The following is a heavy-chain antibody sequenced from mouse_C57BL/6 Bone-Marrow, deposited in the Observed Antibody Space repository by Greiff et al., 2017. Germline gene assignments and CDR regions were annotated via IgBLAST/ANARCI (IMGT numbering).Heavy chain of an antibody. Sequence: VQLQQSGAELVRPGASVTLSCKASGYTFTDYEMHWVKQTPVHGLEWIGAIDPETGGTAYNQKFKGKAILTADKSSSTAYMELRSLTSEDSAVYYCTRDYYYERTDCYAMDYWGQGTSVTVSS. CDR2: IDPETGGT. J-gene: IGHJ4*01. CDR3: TRDYYYERTDCYAMDY. V-gene: IGHV1-15*01. D-gene: IGHD1-1*01. CDR1: GYTFTDYE.